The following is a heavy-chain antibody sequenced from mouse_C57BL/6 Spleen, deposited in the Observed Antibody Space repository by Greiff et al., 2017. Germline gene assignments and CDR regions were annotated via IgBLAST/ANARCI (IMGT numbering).Heavy chain of an antibody. CDR2: IDPEDGET. Sequence: VQLQQSGAELVKPGASVKLSCTASGFNIKDYYMHWVKQRTEQGLEWIGRIDPEDGETKYAPKFQGKATITADTSSNTADLQLSSLTSEDTAVYYCALIYYGYPRDYWGQGTSVTVSS. D-gene: IGHD2-2*01. CDR1: GFNIKDYY. J-gene: IGHJ4*01. CDR3: ALIYYGYPRDY. V-gene: IGHV14-2*01.